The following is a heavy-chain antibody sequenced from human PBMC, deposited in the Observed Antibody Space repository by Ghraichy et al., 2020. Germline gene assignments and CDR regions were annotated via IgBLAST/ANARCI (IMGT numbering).Heavy chain of an antibody. D-gene: IGHD1-1*01. Sequence: GGSLRLSCAASGFSFSTYGMHWVRQAPGKGLEWVAVMSYDGNNKYYTDSVKGRFTISRDNSKNTLYLEMNNLRAEDTDVYYCAKAQERKGDYYYYAMDVWVQGTTVTVS. V-gene: IGHV3-30*18. CDR3: AKAQERKGDYYYYAMDV. J-gene: IGHJ6*02. CDR2: MSYDGNNK. CDR1: GFSFSTYG.